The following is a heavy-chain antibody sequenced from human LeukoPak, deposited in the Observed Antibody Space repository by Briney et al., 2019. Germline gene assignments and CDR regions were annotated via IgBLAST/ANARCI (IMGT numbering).Heavy chain of an antibody. CDR3: ARDRGSDYYDSSGYYPHDAFDI. D-gene: IGHD3-22*01. CDR2: INPNSGGT. CDR1: GYTFTGYY. V-gene: IGHV1-2*02. Sequence: GASVKVSCKASGYTFTGYYMHWVRQAPGQGLEWMGWINPNSGGTNYAQKFQGRVTMTRDTPISTAYMELSRLRSDDTAVYYCARDRGSDYYDSSGYYPHDAFDIWGQGTMVTVSS. J-gene: IGHJ3*02.